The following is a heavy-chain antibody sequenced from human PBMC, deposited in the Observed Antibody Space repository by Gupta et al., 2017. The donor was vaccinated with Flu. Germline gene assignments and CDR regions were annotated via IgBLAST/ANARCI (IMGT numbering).Heavy chain of an antibody. CDR1: GFTFTSYT. V-gene: IGHV3-23*01. Sequence: EVQLLESGGGLVQPGASLRLSCAASGFTFTSYTLSWVRQGPGKGLEWVSGISGSGDNRYHDDSVRGRFTISRDNSKNTLYLQSNSLRVEDTDAYYCAKVGDSVNSSTWGDAIDIWVEGTIVTVST. CDR2: ISGSGDNR. CDR3: AKVGDSVNSSTWGDAIDI. J-gene: IGHJ3*02. D-gene: IGHD6-13*01.